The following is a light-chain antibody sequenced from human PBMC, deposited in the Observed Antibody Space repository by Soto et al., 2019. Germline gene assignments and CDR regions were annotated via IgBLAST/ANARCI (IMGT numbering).Light chain of an antibody. CDR1: SEHSSYI. CDR3: ETWDSNTRV. CDR2: LEGSGSY. V-gene: IGLV4-60*03. Sequence: QSLLTQSSSASASLGSSVKLTCTLSSEHSSYIIAWHQQQPGKAPRYLMKLEGSGSYNKGSGVPDRFSGSSSGADRYLTISNLQSEDEADYYCETWDSNTRVFGGGTKVTVL. J-gene: IGLJ2*01.